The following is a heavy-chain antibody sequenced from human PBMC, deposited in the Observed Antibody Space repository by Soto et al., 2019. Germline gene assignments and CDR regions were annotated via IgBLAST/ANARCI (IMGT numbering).Heavy chain of an antibody. CDR1: GDSVSSNSAA. CDR3: ARSAVSNVPDTYYFDY. J-gene: IGHJ4*02. Sequence: QSQTLSLTCAISGDSVSSNSAAWNWIRQSPSRGLEWLGRTYYRSKWYNDYAVSVKSRITINPDTSKNQFSLQLNSVTPEDTAVYYCARSAVSNVPDTYYFDYWGQGTLVTVSS. CDR2: TYYRSKWYN. V-gene: IGHV6-1*01. D-gene: IGHD4-17*01.